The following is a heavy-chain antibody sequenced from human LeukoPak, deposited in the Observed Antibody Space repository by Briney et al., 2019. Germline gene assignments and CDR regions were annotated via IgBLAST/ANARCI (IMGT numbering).Heavy chain of an antibody. D-gene: IGHD2-2*01. J-gene: IGHJ5*02. V-gene: IGHV4-34*01. CDR3: ARRGVPAARGWFDP. Sequence: SETLSLTCAVYGGSFSEYYWSWIRQPPGKGLEWIGEINHSGSTNYNPSFKSRVTISVDTSKNQFSLKLSSVIAADTAVYYCARRGVPAARGWFDPWGQGTLVTVSS. CDR2: INHSGST. CDR1: GGSFSEYY.